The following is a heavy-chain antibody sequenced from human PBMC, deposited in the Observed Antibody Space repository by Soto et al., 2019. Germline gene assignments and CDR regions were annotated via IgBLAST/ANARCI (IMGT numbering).Heavy chain of an antibody. D-gene: IGHD5-12*01. J-gene: IGHJ4*02. Sequence: SETLSLTCTVSGGSISSSSYYWGWIRQPPGKGLEWIGSIYYSGSTYYNPSLKSRVTISVDTSKNQFSLKLSSVTAADTAVYYCARSGLRREHYFDYWGQGTLVTVS. CDR3: ARSGLRREHYFDY. V-gene: IGHV4-39*01. CDR1: GGSISSSSYY. CDR2: IYYSGST.